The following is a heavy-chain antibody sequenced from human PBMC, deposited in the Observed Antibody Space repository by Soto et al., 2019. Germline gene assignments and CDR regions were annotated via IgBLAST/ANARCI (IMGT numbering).Heavy chain of an antibody. CDR2: LSDSGGSI. J-gene: IGHJ4*02. D-gene: IGHD6-13*01. CDR3: AKVSSSWYAGFFDL. Sequence: PGGSLRLSCTASGFTFSSHAMTWVRQAPGKGLEWVSGLSDSGGSIYYADSVKGRFTISRDNSMNTLYLQMNTLRAEDTAVYYCAKVSSSWYAGFFDLWRQGTLVTSPQ. V-gene: IGHV3-23*01. CDR1: GFTFSSHA.